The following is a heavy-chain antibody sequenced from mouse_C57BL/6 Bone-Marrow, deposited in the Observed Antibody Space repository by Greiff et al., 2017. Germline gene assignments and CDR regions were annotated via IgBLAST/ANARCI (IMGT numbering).Heavy chain of an antibody. V-gene: IGHV5-9-1*02. CDR2: ISSGGDYI. D-gene: IGHD1-1*01. Sequence: EVKVEESGEGLVKPGGSLKLSCAASGFTFSSYAMSWVRQTPEKRLEWVAYISSGGDYIYYADTVKGRFTISRDNARHTLYLQMSSLKSEDTAMYYCTRDMGLLYYAMDYWGQGTSVTVSS. CDR3: TRDMGLLYYAMDY. J-gene: IGHJ4*01. CDR1: GFTFSSYA.